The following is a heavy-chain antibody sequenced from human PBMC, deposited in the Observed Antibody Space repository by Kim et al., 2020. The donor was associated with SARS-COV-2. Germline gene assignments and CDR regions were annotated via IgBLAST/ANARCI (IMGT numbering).Heavy chain of an antibody. Sequence: GGSLRLSCAASGFTVSSNYMSWVRQAPGKGLEWVSVIYSGGSTYYADSVKGRFTISRDNSKNTLYLQMNSLRAEDTAVYYCARGGRKNSGSYWHHFDYWGQGTLVTVSS. CDR3: ARGGRKNSGSYWHHFDY. J-gene: IGHJ4*02. CDR2: IYSGGST. D-gene: IGHD1-26*01. V-gene: IGHV3-66*01. CDR1: GFTVSSNY.